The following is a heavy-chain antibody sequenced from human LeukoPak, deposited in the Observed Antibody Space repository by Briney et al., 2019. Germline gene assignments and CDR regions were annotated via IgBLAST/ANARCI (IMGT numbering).Heavy chain of an antibody. CDR3: QAMVRGVIRKDY. Sequence: GGSLRLSCAASGFTFSSYGMHWFRQAPGKGLEWVAFIRYDGSNKYYADSVKGRFTISRDNSKNTLYLQMNSLRAEDTAVYYCQAMVRGVIRKDYWGQGTLVTVSS. D-gene: IGHD3-10*01. CDR1: GFTFSSYG. V-gene: IGHV3-30*02. J-gene: IGHJ4*02. CDR2: IRYDGSNK.